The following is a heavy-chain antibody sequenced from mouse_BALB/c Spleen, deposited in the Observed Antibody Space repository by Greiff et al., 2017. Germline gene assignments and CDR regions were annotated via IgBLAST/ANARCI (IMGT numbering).Heavy chain of an antibody. J-gene: IGHJ3*01. CDR3: ARGGTGKAFAY. CDR2: IWAGGST. V-gene: IGHV2-9*02. CDR1: GFSLTSYG. Sequence: QVQLKESGPGLVAPSQSLSITCTVSGFSLTSYGVHWVRQPPGKGLEWLGVIWAGGSTNYNSALMSRLSISKDNSKSQVFLKMNSLQTDDTARYYCARGGTGKAFAYWGQGTLVTVSA. D-gene: IGHD4-1*01.